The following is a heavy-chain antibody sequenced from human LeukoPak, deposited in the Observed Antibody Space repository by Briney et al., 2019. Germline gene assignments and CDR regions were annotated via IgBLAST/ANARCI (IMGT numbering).Heavy chain of an antibody. CDR3: ARSFVVVPGAIDWFDP. Sequence: ASVKVSCKASGYTFNRYGMNWVRQAPGQGLEWMGWINTNTGNPVYAQGFTGRFVFSLDTLVRTAYLQINSLKAEDTAVYYCARSFVVVPGAIDWFDPWGQGTLVTVSS. CDR2: INTNTGNP. CDR1: GYTFNRYG. V-gene: IGHV7-4-1*02. D-gene: IGHD2-2*02. J-gene: IGHJ5*02.